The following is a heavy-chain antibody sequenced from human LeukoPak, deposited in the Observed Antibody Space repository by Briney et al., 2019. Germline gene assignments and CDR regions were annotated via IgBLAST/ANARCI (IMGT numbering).Heavy chain of an antibody. Sequence: PGGSLTLSCAASGFTFSDYWMHWVRQAPGKGLVWVSRISSDGSRVTYADSVKGRFTISRDNAKNTLYLQMNSLRAEDTAVYYCATVSYPLDYWGQGTLVTVSS. CDR1: GFTFSDYW. CDR3: ATVSYPLDY. D-gene: IGHD1-26*01. J-gene: IGHJ4*02. CDR2: ISSDGSRV. V-gene: IGHV3-74*01.